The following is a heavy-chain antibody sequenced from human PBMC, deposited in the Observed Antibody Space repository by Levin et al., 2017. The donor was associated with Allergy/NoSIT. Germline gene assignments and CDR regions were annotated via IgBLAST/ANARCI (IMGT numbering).Heavy chain of an antibody. CDR3: ARGSTGYNNGSPIDY. Sequence: GGSLRLSCAASGFTVSSNSMSWVRQAPEKGLEWVSVIYSGGSTYYAASVKGRFTISRDNSESTVYLQMNSLRAEDTAVYYCARGSTGYNNGSPIDYWGQGRLVTVSS. V-gene: IGHV3-53*01. J-gene: IGHJ4*02. CDR2: IYSGGST. D-gene: IGHD1-14*01. CDR1: GFTVSSNS.